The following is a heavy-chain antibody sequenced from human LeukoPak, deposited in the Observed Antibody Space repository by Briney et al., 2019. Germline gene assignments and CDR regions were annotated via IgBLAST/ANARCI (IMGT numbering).Heavy chain of an antibody. V-gene: IGHV4-34*01. Sequence: SETLSLTCAVYGGSFSGYYWSWIRQPPGKGLEWIGEINHSGSTNYNPSLKSRVTISVDTSKNQFSLKLSSVTAADTAVYYCARGGDGIDYRGQGTLVTVSS. D-gene: IGHD2-15*01. CDR3: ARGGDGIDY. CDR1: GGSFSGYY. CDR2: INHSGST. J-gene: IGHJ4*02.